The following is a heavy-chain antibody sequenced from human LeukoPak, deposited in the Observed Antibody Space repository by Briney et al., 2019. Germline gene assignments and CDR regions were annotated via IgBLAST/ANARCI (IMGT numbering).Heavy chain of an antibody. D-gene: IGHD3-22*01. CDR2: ISGSGGST. J-gene: IGHJ4*02. CDR1: GFTFSIYA. CDR3: AKDRPYYYDSSGYSDY. V-gene: IGHV3-23*01. Sequence: GGSLRLSCAASGFTFSIYAMSWVRQAPGKGLEWVSAISGSGGSTYYADSVKGRFTISRDNSKNTLYLQMNSLRAEDTAVYYCAKDRPYYYDSSGYSDYWGQGTLVTVSS.